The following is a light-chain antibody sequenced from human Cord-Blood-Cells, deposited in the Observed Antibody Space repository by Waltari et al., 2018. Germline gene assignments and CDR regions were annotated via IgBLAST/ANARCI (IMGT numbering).Light chain of an antibody. J-gene: IGKJ4*01. Sequence: DIVMTQSPDSLAVSLGESATIHCTSSQSVLYSSNNKNYLAWYQQKPGQPPKLLIYWASTRESGVPDRFSGSGSGTDFTLTISSLQAEDVAVYYCQQYYSTPLTFGGGTKVEIK. CDR3: QQYYSTPLT. CDR1: QSVLYSSNNKNY. CDR2: WAS. V-gene: IGKV4-1*01.